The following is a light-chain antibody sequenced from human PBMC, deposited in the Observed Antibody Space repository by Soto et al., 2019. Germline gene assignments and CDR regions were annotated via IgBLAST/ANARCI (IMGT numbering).Light chain of an antibody. CDR3: AAWDDSLSVWV. CDR2: RNN. Sequence: QAVVTQPPSASGTPGQSVSISCSGSSSNIGSNYVYWYQQLPGTAPKLLIYRNNQRPSGVPDRFSASKSGTSASLAVSGLRSEDEADYYCAAWDDSLSVWVFGGGTQLTVL. V-gene: IGLV1-47*01. J-gene: IGLJ3*02. CDR1: SSNIGSNY.